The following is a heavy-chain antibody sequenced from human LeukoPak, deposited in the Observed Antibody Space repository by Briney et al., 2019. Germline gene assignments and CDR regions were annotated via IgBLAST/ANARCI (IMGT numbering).Heavy chain of an antibody. J-gene: IGHJ6*03. Sequence: SGGSLRLSCAASGFTFSSYWMSWVRQAPGKGLEGVANIKQDRSEKYYVDSVKGRFTISRDNAKNSLYLQMNSLRAEDTAVYYCARGGPIPYYYYYMDVWGKGTTVTVSS. CDR3: ARGGPIPYYYYYMDV. V-gene: IGHV3-7*01. CDR1: GFTFSSYW. D-gene: IGHD2-2*01. CDR2: IKQDRSEK.